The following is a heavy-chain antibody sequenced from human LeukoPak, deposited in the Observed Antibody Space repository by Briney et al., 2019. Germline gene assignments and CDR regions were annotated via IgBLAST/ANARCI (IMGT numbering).Heavy chain of an antibody. CDR1: GFTFSSYE. D-gene: IGHD1-26*01. CDR3: ARGGSYYSFDS. J-gene: IGHJ4*02. V-gene: IGHV3-48*03. CDR2: ISSSGRTI. Sequence: GGSLRLSCAASGFTFSSYEMNWFRQAPGKGPEWVAYISSSGRTIYYADSVKGRFTISRDNAKNSLYLQMNSLRAEDTAVYNCARGGSYYSFDSWGQGTLVTVSS.